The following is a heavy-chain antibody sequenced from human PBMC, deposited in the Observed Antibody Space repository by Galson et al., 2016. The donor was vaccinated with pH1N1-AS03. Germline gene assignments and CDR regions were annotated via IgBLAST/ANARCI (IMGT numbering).Heavy chain of an antibody. CDR1: GGTFATFA. Sequence: SVKVSCKASGGTFATFAVSWVRQARGQGLEWMGGIIPLSGTTNYAQKFQGRLTITADDSTGTASMELSSLTSDDTAVYYCARDRYRDTSTDFYGSAYWGQGTLVTVSS. CDR3: ARDRYRDTSTDFYGSAY. CDR2: IIPLSGTT. D-gene: IGHD2/OR15-2a*01. V-gene: IGHV1-69*13. J-gene: IGHJ4*02.